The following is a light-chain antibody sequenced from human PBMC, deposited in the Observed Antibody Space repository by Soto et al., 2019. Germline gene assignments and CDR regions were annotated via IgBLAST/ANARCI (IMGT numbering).Light chain of an antibody. Sequence: EIVMTQSPATLSVSPGERATLSCRASQSVSSNLAWYQQKPGQAPRLLIYGASTRATGIPARFSGSGSGTXXXXXIXXXQXEXFAVYYCXXYNNWPPITFGQGTRLEIK. CDR1: QSVSSN. CDR3: XXYNNWPPIT. J-gene: IGKJ5*01. V-gene: IGKV3-15*01. CDR2: GAS.